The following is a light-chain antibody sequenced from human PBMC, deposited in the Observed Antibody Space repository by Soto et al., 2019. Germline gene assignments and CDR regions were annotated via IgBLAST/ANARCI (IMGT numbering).Light chain of an antibody. CDR2: GAF. CDR1: QTVSSSY. Sequence: EIVLTQSPGPLSLSPGVRATLSCRASQTVSSSYLAWSQQKPGQAHRPLIYGAFNRATGVPDRFSGTGSGPVFTLTINGLEPDDFAVYYCHLYGTSPLFTCGQGTKLEIK. J-gene: IGKJ2*01. CDR3: HLYGTSPLFT. V-gene: IGKV3-20*01.